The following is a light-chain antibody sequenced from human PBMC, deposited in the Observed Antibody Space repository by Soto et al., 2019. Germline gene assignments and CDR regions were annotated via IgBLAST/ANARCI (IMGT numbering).Light chain of an antibody. J-gene: IGKJ1*01. CDR1: QSVSTK. CDR2: GAS. CDR3: QQYANWPKT. Sequence: ILMTQSPATLSVSPGETATLSCRASQSVSTKLAWYQQKPGQAPRLLINGASTRATGVPARFSGWGSGTEFTLTISSLQSEDSAVYFCQQYANWPKTFGQGTKVDIK. V-gene: IGKV3-15*01.